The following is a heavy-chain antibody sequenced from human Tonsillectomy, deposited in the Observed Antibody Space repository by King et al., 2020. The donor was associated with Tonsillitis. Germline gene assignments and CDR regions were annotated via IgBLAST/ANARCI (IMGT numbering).Heavy chain of an antibody. D-gene: IGHD3-16*01. CDR1: GGSFSGYY. Sequence: VQLQQWGEGLLKPSETLSLTCAVYGGSFSGYYWSWIRQPPGKGLEWIGEINHSGSTNYNPSLKSRVIMSVDTSKNQFSLKLTSVTAADTAVYYCANFLGFRVEGVDVWGQGTTVTVSS. V-gene: IGHV4-34*01. CDR2: INHSGST. CDR3: ANFLGFRVEGVDV. J-gene: IGHJ6*02.